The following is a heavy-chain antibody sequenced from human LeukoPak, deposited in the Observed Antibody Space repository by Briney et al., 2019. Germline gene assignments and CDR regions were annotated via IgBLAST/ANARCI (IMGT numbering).Heavy chain of an antibody. CDR2: ISGSGGST. D-gene: IGHD2-21*02. CDR1: GFTFSSYA. J-gene: IGHJ4*02. V-gene: IGHV3-23*01. Sequence: GGSLRPSCAASGFTFSSYAMSWVRQAPGKGLEWVSAISGSGGSTYYADSVKGRFTISRDNSKNTLYLQMNSLRAEDTAVYYCAKDWTHSGDRDNFDYWGQGTLVTVSS. CDR3: AKDWTHSGDRDNFDY.